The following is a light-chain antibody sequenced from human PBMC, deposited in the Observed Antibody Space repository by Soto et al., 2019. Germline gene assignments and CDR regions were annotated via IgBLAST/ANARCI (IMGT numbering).Light chain of an antibody. CDR1: QSVTSNY. V-gene: IGKV3-20*01. J-gene: IGKJ5*01. CDR3: QQYGSSPPAT. Sequence: EIVLTQSPGTLSLSPGQRATLSCRASQSVTSNYLAWYQQIPGQAPRLLIYGASSRATGIPDRFSGSGSGTDFTLTINRLEPEDFAVYYCQQYGSSPPATFGQGTRLEN. CDR2: GAS.